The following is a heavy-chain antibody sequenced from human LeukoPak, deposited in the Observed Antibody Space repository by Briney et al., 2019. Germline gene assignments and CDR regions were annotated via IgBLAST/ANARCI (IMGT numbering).Heavy chain of an antibody. CDR3: ARQRAFDI. V-gene: IGHV3-66*04. CDR1: GFTFSSYA. Sequence: GGSLRLSCAASGFTFSSYAMHWVRQAPGKGLQWVSVIYSDGSTYYADSVKGRFTISRDNSKNTLYLQMNSLRAEDTAVYYCARQRAFDIWGQGTMVTVSS. CDR2: IYSDGST. J-gene: IGHJ3*02.